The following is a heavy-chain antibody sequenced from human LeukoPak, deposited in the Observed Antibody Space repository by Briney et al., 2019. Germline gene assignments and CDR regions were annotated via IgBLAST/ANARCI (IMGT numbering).Heavy chain of an antibody. Sequence: ASVKVSCKASGYTFTSYFMYWVRQAPGQGLEWMGIINPSGGSTSHAQKFQGRVTMTRDMSTSTVYMELSSLRAEDTAVYYCAKEARGYSYGYYFDYWGQGTLVTVSS. CDR2: INPSGGST. CDR1: GYTFTSYF. J-gene: IGHJ4*02. CDR3: AKEARGYSYGYYFDY. D-gene: IGHD5-18*01. V-gene: IGHV1-46*01.